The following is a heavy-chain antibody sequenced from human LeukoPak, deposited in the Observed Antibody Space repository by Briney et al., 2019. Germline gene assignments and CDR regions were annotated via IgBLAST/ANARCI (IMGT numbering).Heavy chain of an antibody. CDR3: STLGYDLDY. V-gene: IGHV3-15*01. CDR2: IKSKIHGGTT. J-gene: IGHJ4*02. D-gene: IGHD5-12*01. Sequence: PRGSLRLSCAASGFTFSSYAMSWVRQVPGKGLEWVGRIKSKIHGGTTDYIVSVRGRFTISRDDSEDTLYLQMNILKTEDTAIYYCSTLGYDLDYWGQGTLVTVSS. CDR1: GFTFSSYA.